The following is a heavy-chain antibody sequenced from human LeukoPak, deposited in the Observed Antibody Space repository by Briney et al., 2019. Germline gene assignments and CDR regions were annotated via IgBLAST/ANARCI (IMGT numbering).Heavy chain of an antibody. CDR2: TYYRSKWSN. V-gene: IGHV6-1*01. CDR3: ARFDSRRKNFDY. D-gene: IGHD3-22*01. CDR1: GDTVSNNSTA. J-gene: IGHJ4*02. Sequence: SQTLSLTCVISGDTVSNNSTAWNWIRQSPSRGLEWLGRTYYRSKWSNDYALSVRSRITINADTSKNQFSLQLNSVTPEDTAVYYCARFDSRRKNFDYWGQGTLLTVSS.